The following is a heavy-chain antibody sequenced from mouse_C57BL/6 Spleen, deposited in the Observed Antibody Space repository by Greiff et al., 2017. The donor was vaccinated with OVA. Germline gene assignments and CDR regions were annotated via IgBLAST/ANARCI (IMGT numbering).Heavy chain of an antibody. V-gene: IGHV1-47*01. CDR1: GYTFTTYP. CDR3: ARGNYYGSSYYAMDY. CDR2: FHPYNDDT. D-gene: IGHD1-1*01. J-gene: IGHJ4*01. Sequence: VQRVESGAELVKPGASVKMSCKASGYTFTTYPIEWMKQNHGKSLEWIGNFHPYNDDTKYNEKFNGKATLTVEKSSSTVYLELSRLTSDDSAVYYCARGNYYGSSYYAMDYWGQGTSVTVSS.